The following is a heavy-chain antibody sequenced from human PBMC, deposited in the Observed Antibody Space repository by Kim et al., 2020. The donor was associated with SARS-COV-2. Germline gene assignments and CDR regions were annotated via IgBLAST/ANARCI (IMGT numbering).Heavy chain of an antibody. CDR2: IKSKAAGGTT. D-gene: IGHD2-2*01. CDR1: GFPFSDTW. Sequence: GGSLRLSCAVSGFPFSDTWMPWVRQAPGKGLEWVGRIKSKAAGGTTDYTAPVKGRFTISRDDSENMLYLQMNTLKTEDTAVYYCTADRGVPADCWGQGTLVTVSS. V-gene: IGHV3-15*01. CDR3: TADRGVPADC. J-gene: IGHJ4*02.